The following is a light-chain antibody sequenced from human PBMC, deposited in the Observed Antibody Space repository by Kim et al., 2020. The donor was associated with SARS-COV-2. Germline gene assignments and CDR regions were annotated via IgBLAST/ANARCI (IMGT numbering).Light chain of an antibody. CDR1: QDISTN. CDR3: QQFGDMPLT. Sequence: DIQLTQSPSSLSASVGDRVTFACQASQDISTNLNWYQQRPGKAPKVLIYDASTLEAGVPSRFSGSGYGTEFTFTISSLQPEDVATYFYQQFGDMPLTFGGGTKGDIK. CDR2: DAS. J-gene: IGKJ4*01. V-gene: IGKV1-33*01.